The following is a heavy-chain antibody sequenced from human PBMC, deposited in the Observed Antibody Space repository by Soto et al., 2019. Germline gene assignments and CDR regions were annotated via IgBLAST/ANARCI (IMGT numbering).Heavy chain of an antibody. V-gene: IGHV3-13*01. Sequence: EVQLVESGGGLVQPGGSLRLSCAASGFTFSSYAMHWVRQATGKGLEWVSAIGTAGDAYYPGSVKGRFTISRDNAKNSLYLQMNSLRADDTAVYYCALSIAARPGLGSDYYYYYGMDVWGQGTTVTVSS. CDR3: ALSIAARPGLGSDYYYYYGMDV. CDR1: GFTFSSYA. D-gene: IGHD6-6*01. J-gene: IGHJ6*02. CDR2: IGTAGDA.